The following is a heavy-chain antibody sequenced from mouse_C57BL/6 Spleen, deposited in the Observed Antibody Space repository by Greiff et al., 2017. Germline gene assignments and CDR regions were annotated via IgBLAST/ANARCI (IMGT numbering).Heavy chain of an antibody. J-gene: IGHJ2*01. D-gene: IGHD3-2*02. CDR3: ARHEDVRELRQYYFDY. CDR1: GYTFTEYT. CDR2: FYPGSGSI. Sequence: VQLQQSGAELVKPGASVKLSCKASGYTFTEYTIHWVKQRSGQGLEWIGWFYPGSGSIKYNEKFKDKATLTADKSSSTVYMELSRLTSEDSAVYFCARHEDVRELRQYYFDYWGQGTTLTVSS. V-gene: IGHV1-62-2*01.